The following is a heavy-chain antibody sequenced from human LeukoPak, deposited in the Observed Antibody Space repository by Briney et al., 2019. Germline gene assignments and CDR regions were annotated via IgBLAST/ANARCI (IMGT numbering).Heavy chain of an antibody. Sequence: QTGGSLRLSCTASGFIFSSYAMTWVRQAPGRGLEWVSAISGSGGSTYYADSVKGRFTISRDNSKNSLYLQMNSLRAEDTAVYYCARDNWGFDYWGQGTLVTVSS. V-gene: IGHV3-23*01. CDR3: ARDNWGFDY. D-gene: IGHD7-27*01. J-gene: IGHJ4*02. CDR2: ISGSGGST. CDR1: GFIFSSYA.